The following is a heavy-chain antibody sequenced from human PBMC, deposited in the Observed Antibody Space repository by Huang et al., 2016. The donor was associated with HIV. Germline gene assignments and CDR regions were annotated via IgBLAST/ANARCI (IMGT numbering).Heavy chain of an antibody. J-gene: IGHJ4*02. CDR2: INHNSGGR. D-gene: IGHD3-22*01. Sequence: QVHLVQSGAEVKQPGASVQVSCKASGYTFTDYYLHWLRQAPGQGLEGRGWINHNSGGRNYAKKVQGRVTMTTDRSISTAYMDLIRLKSDDTAVYHCARQRTTYYYDSSGYRGEFDQWGQGTLVTVSS. V-gene: IGHV1-2*02. CDR1: GYTFTDYY. CDR3: ARQRTTYYYDSSGYRGEFDQ.